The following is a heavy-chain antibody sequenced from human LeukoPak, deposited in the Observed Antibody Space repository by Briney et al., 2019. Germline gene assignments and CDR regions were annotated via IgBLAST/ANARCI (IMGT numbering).Heavy chain of an antibody. J-gene: IGHJ4*02. CDR1: VGTFSIYA. CDR3: ASCAFGSGWSHFDY. V-gene: IGHV1-69*05. Sequence: SVNVSFKASVGTFSIYAISWVRQARGQGREGMGGMIPIFGTANYTQKFQGRVTITTDESTSTAYMELSSLRSEDTAVYYCASCAFGSGWSHFDYWGQGTLVTVSS. CDR2: MIPIFGTA. D-gene: IGHD6-19*01.